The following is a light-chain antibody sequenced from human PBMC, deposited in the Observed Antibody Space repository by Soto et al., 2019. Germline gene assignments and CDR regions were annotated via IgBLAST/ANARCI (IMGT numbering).Light chain of an antibody. Sequence: DIQMTQSPSTLSASVGDRVSITCRASQSISRQLAWYQQKPGKAPNLLIYQASNLETGVPSRFTGSGSGTEFTLTISSLQPDDLATYYCLQDQSYRPFGQGTKVEVK. CDR2: QAS. J-gene: IGKJ1*01. CDR3: LQDQSYRP. V-gene: IGKV1-5*03. CDR1: QSISRQ.